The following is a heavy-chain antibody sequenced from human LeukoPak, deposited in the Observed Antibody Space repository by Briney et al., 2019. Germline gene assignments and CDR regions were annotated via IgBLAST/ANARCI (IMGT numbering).Heavy chain of an antibody. V-gene: IGHV3-21*01. CDR3: ARDPTDYGGYYFDY. CDR1: GFTFSSYS. CDR2: LNSSSSFI. Sequence: GGALRLSCAASGFTFSSYSMNWVRQAPGAGLDLVSSLNSSSSFIYYADSVKGRFTISRDNAKTSLYLQMNSLRAEDTAVYYCARDPTDYGGYYFDYWGQGTLVTVSS. J-gene: IGHJ4*02. D-gene: IGHD4-23*01.